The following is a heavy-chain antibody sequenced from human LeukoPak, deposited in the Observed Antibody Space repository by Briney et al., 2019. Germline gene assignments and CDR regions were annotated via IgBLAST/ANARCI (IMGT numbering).Heavy chain of an antibody. V-gene: IGHV3-11*04. D-gene: IGHD3-10*01. CDR1: GFIFSDYY. Sequence: GGSLRLSCAASGFIFSDYYMTWIRQAPGKGLEWVSYVTSSGGHMYYADSVKGRFTISRDNAKNSLYLQMNSLRAEDTAVYYCARVAGITMVRGTEDYWGQGTLVTVSS. CDR2: VTSSGGHM. CDR3: ARVAGITMVRGTEDY. J-gene: IGHJ4*02.